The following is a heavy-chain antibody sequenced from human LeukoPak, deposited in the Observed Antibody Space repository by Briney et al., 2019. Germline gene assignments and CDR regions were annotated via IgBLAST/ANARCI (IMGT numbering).Heavy chain of an antibody. J-gene: IGHJ5*02. V-gene: IGHV4-59*01. CDR1: GGSISSYY. Sequence: PSETLSLTCTVSGGSISSYYWSWIRQPPGKGLEWIGYIYYSGSTNYNPSLKSRVTISVDTSKNQFSLKLSSVTAADTAVYYCARVSSAYYDFWSGYYYDWFDPWGQGTLVTVSS. CDR3: ARVSSAYYDFWSGYYYDWFDP. CDR2: IYYSGST. D-gene: IGHD3-3*01.